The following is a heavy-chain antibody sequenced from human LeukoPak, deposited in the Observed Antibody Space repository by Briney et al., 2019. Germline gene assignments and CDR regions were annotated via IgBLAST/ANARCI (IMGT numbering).Heavy chain of an antibody. V-gene: IGHV3-7*01. Sequence: GGSLRLSCVASQFTFSSYWMSWVRQAPGKGLEWVANINRDESERYYVDSLKGRFTISRDNAKNSLYLQMNSLRAEDTAVYYCARGYGSGNYYGMDVWGQGTTVTVSS. CDR2: INRDESER. J-gene: IGHJ6*02. D-gene: IGHD3-10*01. CDR1: QFTFSSYW. CDR3: ARGYGSGNYYGMDV.